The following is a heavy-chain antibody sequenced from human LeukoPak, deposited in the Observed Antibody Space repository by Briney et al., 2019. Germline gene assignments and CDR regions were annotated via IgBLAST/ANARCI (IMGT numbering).Heavy chain of an antibody. Sequence: ASVKVSCKASGYIFTSYGISWVRQAPGQGLEWMGWISAYNGNTNYAQKLQGRVTMTTDTSTSTAYMELRSLRSDDTAVYYCAREYCSGGSCWHYYYYGMDVWGQGTTVTVSS. V-gene: IGHV1-18*01. J-gene: IGHJ6*02. CDR2: ISAYNGNT. CDR1: GYIFTSYG. D-gene: IGHD2-15*01. CDR3: AREYCSGGSCWHYYYYGMDV.